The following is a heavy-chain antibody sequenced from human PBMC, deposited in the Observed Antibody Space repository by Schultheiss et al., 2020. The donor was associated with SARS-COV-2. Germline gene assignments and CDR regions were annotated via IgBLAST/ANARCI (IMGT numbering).Heavy chain of an antibody. CDR2: ITGSGGNT. V-gene: IGHV3-23*01. Sequence: GGSLRLSCAASGFTFSSYSMNWVRQAPGKGLEWVSGITGSGGNTYYADSVKGRFTISRDNSKNMLYLQLNSLRAEDTAVYYCAKDREVIVPAASYYWGQGTLVTVSS. J-gene: IGHJ4*02. CDR1: GFTFSSYS. D-gene: IGHD2-2*01. CDR3: AKDREVIVPAASYY.